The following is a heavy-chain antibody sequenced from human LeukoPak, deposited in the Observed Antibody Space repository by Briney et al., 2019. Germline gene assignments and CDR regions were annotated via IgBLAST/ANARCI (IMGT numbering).Heavy chain of an antibody. CDR2: ISGSGSTV. J-gene: IGHJ5*01. CDR3: ARNRGNSDPGDWFDS. CDR1: GFTFSDYY. V-gene: IGHV3-11*01. D-gene: IGHD4-23*01. Sequence: GGSLRLSCAASGFTFSDYYMSWIRQAPGKGLEWVSYISGSGSTVYYAASVRGRFTISRDNAKNSLFLQMNSLRAEDTAVYYCARNRGNSDPGDWFDSWGQGTLVTVSS.